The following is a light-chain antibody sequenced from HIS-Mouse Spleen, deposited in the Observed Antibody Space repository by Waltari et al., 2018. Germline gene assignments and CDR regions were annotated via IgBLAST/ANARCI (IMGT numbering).Light chain of an antibody. CDR1: QGISSY. J-gene: IGKJ1*01. CDR2: AAS. CDR3: QQLNSYPPT. Sequence: DLQLTQSPSFLSASVGDRVTITCRASQGISSYLAWYQQKPGKAPKLLIYAASTLQSGVPSRFSGSGAGTEFTLTSSSLQPEDFATYYCQQLNSYPPTFGQGTKVEIK. V-gene: IGKV1-9*01.